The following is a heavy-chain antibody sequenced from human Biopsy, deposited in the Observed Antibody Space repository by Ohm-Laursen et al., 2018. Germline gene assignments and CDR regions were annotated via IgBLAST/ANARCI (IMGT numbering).Heavy chain of an antibody. CDR1: GGSISSDY. J-gene: IGHJ6*02. Sequence: DTLSLTCTVSGGSISSDYWSWIWQTPGKGLEWIGYIYYSGSTNYNPSLKSRVTISVDTSKNQFSLRLNSVTAADTAVYYCARATNSTGWPYYYFYGMDVWGQGTTVTVSS. CDR3: ARATNSTGWPYYYFYGMDV. V-gene: IGHV4-59*07. CDR2: IYYSGST. D-gene: IGHD2/OR15-2a*01.